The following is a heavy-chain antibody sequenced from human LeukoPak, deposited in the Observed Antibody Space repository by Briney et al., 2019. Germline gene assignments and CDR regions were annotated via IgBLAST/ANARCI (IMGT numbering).Heavy chain of an antibody. CDR3: AKPPLIVGANLAPFQH. CDR2: ISGSGGST. D-gene: IGHD1-26*01. Sequence: PGGSLRLSCAASGFTFSSYAMSWVRQAPGKGLEWVSAISGSGGSTYYADSVKGRFTISRDNSKNTLYLQMNSLRAEDTAVYYCAKPPLIVGANLAPFQHWGQGTLVTVSS. V-gene: IGHV3-23*01. J-gene: IGHJ1*01. CDR1: GFTFSSYA.